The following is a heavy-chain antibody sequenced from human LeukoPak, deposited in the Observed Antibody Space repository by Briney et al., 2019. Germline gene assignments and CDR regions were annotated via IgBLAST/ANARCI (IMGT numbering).Heavy chain of an antibody. CDR3: AKDQMDTAMANDAFDI. D-gene: IGHD5-18*01. J-gene: IGHJ3*02. CDR1: GVSFSSFA. Sequence: PGGSLRLSCAASGVSFSSFAMSWVRQAQGKGLEWVSAISGSGGSTYYADSVKGRFTISRDNSKNTLYLQMNSLRAEDTAVYYCAKDQMDTAMANDAFDIWGQGTMVTVSS. CDR2: ISGSGGST. V-gene: IGHV3-23*01.